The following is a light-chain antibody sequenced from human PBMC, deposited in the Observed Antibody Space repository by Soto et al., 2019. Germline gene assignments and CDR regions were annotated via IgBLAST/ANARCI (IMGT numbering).Light chain of an antibody. CDR3: QQYNTWPWT. Sequence: DTVMTQSPATLSVSPGERAAVTCRASQSLSSNLAWYQQKPGQAPRLLILGASERVKGIPARFSGNGSGTDLTRSISTLPSDDFPIYYCQQYNTWPWTFGQGTKVDIK. J-gene: IGKJ1*01. CDR2: GAS. CDR1: QSLSSN. V-gene: IGKV3-15*01.